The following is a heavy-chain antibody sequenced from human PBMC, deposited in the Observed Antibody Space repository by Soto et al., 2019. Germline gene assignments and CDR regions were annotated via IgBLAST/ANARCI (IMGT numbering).Heavy chain of an antibody. D-gene: IGHD4-17*01. CDR2: MNPNSGNT. J-gene: IGHJ5*02. CDR3: ARAPDYGDTRRLFDP. CDR1: GYTFTHYD. V-gene: IGHV1-8*01. Sequence: ASVKVSCKASGYTFTHYDINWVRQAPGHGLEWMGSMNPNSGNTAYAQKFQGRVTMTRNTSINTAYLEVRSLTSEDTAAYYCARAPDYGDTRRLFDPWGQGSIVTVSS.